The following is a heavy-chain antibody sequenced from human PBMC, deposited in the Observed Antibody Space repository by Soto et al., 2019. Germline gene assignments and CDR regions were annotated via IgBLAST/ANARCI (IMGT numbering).Heavy chain of an antibody. CDR1: GYIFSDYA. V-gene: IGHV1-18*01. D-gene: IGHD2-21*01. J-gene: IGHJ6*02. CDR3: ARKPYSHYYGMDV. CDR2: IIPYNDNT. Sequence: QVPLVQSGVEVKKPGASVKVSCKASGYIFSDYAINWVRLAPGQGLEWMGWIIPYNDNTKYAEKFQGRVTLTTDTSTNTVYVELRSLTPDDTGVYFCARKPYSHYYGMDVWGQGTSVTVSS.